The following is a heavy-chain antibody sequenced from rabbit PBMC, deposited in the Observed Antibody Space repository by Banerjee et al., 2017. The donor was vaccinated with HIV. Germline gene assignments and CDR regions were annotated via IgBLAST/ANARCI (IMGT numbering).Heavy chain of an antibody. D-gene: IGHD1-1*01. Sequence: QEQLVESGGGLVKPGASLTLTCTASGFSFSSSYDMCWVRQAPGKGLEWIGCIYTGNGKTYYASWAKGRFTISKSSSTTVTLQMTSLTAADTATYFCARSSTSGGWSFDLWGPGTLVTVS. J-gene: IGHJ4*01. CDR1: GFSFSSSYD. V-gene: IGHV1S45*01. CDR2: IYTGNGKT. CDR3: ARSSTSGGWSFDL.